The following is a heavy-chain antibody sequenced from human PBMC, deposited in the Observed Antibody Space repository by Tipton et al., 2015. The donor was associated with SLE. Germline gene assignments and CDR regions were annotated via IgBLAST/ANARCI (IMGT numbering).Heavy chain of an antibody. J-gene: IGHJ4*02. Sequence: LSLTCAVYGGSFSGYYWSWIRQPPGKGLEWMSGIWSDGSNKYYADSVKGRFTISRDNSKNALYLQMNSLRAEDTAVYYCARSLGPHPTDYWGQGTLVTVSS. CDR1: GGSFSGYY. D-gene: IGHD7-27*01. V-gene: IGHV3-33*08. CDR3: ARSLGPHPTDY. CDR2: IWSDGSNK.